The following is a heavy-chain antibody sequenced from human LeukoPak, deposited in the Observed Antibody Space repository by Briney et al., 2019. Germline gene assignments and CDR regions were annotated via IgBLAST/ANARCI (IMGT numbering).Heavy chain of an antibody. CDR2: MNPNSGNT. CDR1: GYTFTSYD. Sequence: GASVKVSCKASGYTFTSYDINWVRQATGQGLEWMGWMNPNSGNTGYAQKFQGRVTMTRNTSISTAYMELSSLRSEDTAVYYCARNGYCSGGSCSLPRAFDIWGQGTMVTVSS. V-gene: IGHV1-8*01. J-gene: IGHJ3*02. D-gene: IGHD2-15*01. CDR3: ARNGYCSGGSCSLPRAFDI.